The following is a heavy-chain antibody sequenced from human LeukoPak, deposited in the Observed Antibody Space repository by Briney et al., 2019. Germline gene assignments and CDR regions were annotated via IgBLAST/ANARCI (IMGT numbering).Heavy chain of an antibody. D-gene: IGHD6-13*01. Sequence: TLSLTCTVSGGSISSGSYYWSWIRQPAGKGLEWIGRIYTSGSTKYNPSLKSRVTISVDTSKNQFSLKLRSVTAADTAVYYCARDATKSGAAGTGNYYYYYMDVWGKGTTVTVSS. CDR3: ARDATKSGAAGTGNYYYYYMDV. J-gene: IGHJ6*03. V-gene: IGHV4-61*02. CDR2: IYTSGST. CDR1: GGSISSGSYY.